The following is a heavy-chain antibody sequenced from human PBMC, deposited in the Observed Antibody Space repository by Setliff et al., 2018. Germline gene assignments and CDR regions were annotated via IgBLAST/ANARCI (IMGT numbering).Heavy chain of an antibody. J-gene: IGHJ6*03. CDR2: IYYTGDP. Sequence: TLSLTCTVSGGSLRGNATFWGWIRQPPGKGLEWIGSIYYTGDPYYNPSLKSRVTMSVDTSRNQLSLKLTSVTAADTAVYYCARHVGSRSRGYNYYYYYMDVWGKGTTVTV. V-gene: IGHV4-39*01. D-gene: IGHD3-10*01. CDR3: ARHVGSRSRGYNYYYYYMDV. CDR1: GGSLRGNATF.